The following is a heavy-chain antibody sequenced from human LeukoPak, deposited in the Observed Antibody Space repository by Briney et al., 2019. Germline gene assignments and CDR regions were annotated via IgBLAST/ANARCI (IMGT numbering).Heavy chain of an antibody. V-gene: IGHV4-34*01. CDR3: ARSRSGYSYDHAAFEI. CDR2: INHSGST. J-gene: IGHJ3*02. Sequence: SETLSLTCAVYGGSFSGYYWSWIRQPPGKGLEWIGEINHSGSTNYNPSLKSRVTISVDTSKNQFSLKLSSVTAADTAVYYCARSRSGYSYDHAAFEIWGQGTMVTVSS. CDR1: GGSFSGYY. D-gene: IGHD5-18*01.